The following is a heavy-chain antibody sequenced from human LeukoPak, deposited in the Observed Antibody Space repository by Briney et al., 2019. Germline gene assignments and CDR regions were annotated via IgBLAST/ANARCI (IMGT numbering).Heavy chain of an antibody. Sequence: SETLSLTCTVSGGSISSSSYYWGWIRQPPGKGLEWIGSIYYSGSTYYNPSLKSRVTISVDTSKNQFSLKLSSVTAADTAVYYCARDRKVGARAFGMDVWGQGTTVTVSS. V-gene: IGHV4-39*02. CDR3: ARDRKVGARAFGMDV. CDR2: IYYSGST. J-gene: IGHJ6*02. D-gene: IGHD1-26*01. CDR1: GGSISSSSYY.